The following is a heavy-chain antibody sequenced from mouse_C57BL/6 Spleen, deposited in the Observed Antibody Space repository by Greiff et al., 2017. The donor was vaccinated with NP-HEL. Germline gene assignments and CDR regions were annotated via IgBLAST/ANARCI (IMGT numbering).Heavy chain of an antibody. Sequence: VQLQQSGAELVRPGASVKLSCKASGYTFTDYYINWVKQRPGQGLEWIARIYPGSGNTYYNEKFKGKATLTAEKSSSTAYMQLSSLTSEDSAVYFCARLGLAYWGKGTLVTVSA. CDR2: IYPGSGNT. D-gene: IGHD4-1*01. V-gene: IGHV1-76*01. CDR1: GYTFTDYY. J-gene: IGHJ3*01. CDR3: ARLGLAY.